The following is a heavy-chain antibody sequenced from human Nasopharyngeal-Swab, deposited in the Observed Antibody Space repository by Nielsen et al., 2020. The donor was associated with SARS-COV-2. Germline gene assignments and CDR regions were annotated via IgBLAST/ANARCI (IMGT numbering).Heavy chain of an antibody. CDR1: GYSFTSYW. V-gene: IGHV5-10-1*01. J-gene: IGHJ6*03. CDR3: ARRAYCSGGSCCSPYYYYMDV. D-gene: IGHD2-15*01. Sequence: GESLKISCKGSGYSFTSYWISWVRQMPGKGLEWMGRIDPSDSYTNYSPSFQGHVTISADKSISTAYLQWSSLKASDTAMYYCARRAYCSGGSCCSPYYYYMDVWGKGTTVTVSS. CDR2: IDPSDSYT.